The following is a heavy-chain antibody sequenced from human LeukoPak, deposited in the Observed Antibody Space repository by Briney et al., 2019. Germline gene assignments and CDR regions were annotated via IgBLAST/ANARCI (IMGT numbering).Heavy chain of an antibody. CDR3: ARRTTVTSWFDP. J-gene: IGHJ5*02. CDR1: GDSISSSNYY. D-gene: IGHD4-11*01. V-gene: IGHV4-39*01. Sequence: SSETLSLTCTVSGDSISSSNYYWGWIRQPPGKGLEWIGNIYYSGNTDYNPSLRSRVTISVDTSKNQFSLKLSSVTAADTAVYYCARRTTVTSWFDPWGQGTLVTVSS. CDR2: IYYSGNT.